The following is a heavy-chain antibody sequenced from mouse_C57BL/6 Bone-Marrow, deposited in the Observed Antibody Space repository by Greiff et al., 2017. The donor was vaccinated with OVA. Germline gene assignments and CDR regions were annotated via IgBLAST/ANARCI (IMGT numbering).Heavy chain of an antibody. D-gene: IGHD1-1*01. CDR3: ARGGYYYGSSYRGFYAMDY. J-gene: IGHJ4*01. V-gene: IGHV1-18*01. Sequence: EVQLVESGPELVKPGASVKIPCKASGYTFTDYNMDWVKQSHGKSLEWIGDINPNNGGTIYNQKFKGKATLTVDKSSSTAYMELRSLTSEDTAVYYCARGGYYYGSSYRGFYAMDYWGQGTSVTVSS. CDR2: INPNNGGT. CDR1: GYTFTDYN.